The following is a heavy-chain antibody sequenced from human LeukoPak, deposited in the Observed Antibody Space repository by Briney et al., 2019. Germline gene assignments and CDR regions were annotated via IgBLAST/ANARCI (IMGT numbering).Heavy chain of an antibody. CDR1: GGSISSGSYY. D-gene: IGHD6-6*01. CDR2: IYTSGST. V-gene: IGHV4-61*02. Sequence: SQTLSLTCTVSGGSISSGSYYWSWIRQPAGKGLEWIGRIYTSGSTNYNPSLKSRVTISVDTSKNQFSLKLSSVTAADTAVYYCEGSSSSPYRFFDYWGQGTLVTVSS. CDR3: EGSSSSPYRFFDY. J-gene: IGHJ4*02.